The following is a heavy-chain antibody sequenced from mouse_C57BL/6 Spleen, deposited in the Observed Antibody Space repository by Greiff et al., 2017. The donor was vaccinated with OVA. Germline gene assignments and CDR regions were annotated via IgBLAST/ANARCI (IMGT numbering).Heavy chain of an antibody. J-gene: IGHJ4*01. V-gene: IGHV5-9-1*02. CDR1: GFTFSSYA. D-gene: IGHD1-1*02. CDR3: TREVLWWAMDY. CDR2: ISSGGDYI. Sequence: EVKLVESGEGLVKPGGSLKLSCAASGFTFSSYAMSWVRQTPEKRLEWVAYISSGGDYIYYADTVKGRFTISRDNARNTLYLQMSSLKSEDTAMYCCTREVLWWAMDYWGQGTSVTVSA.